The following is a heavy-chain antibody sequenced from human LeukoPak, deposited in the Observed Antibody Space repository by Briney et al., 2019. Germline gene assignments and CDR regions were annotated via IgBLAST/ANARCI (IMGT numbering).Heavy chain of an antibody. V-gene: IGHV4-39*01. J-gene: IGHJ5*02. Sequence: SETLSLTCTVSGGSISSSSYYWGWIRQPPGKGLEWIGSIYYSGSTYYNPSLKSRVTISVDTSKNQFSLKLSPVTAADTAVYYCARHQLYDYVWGSYLNWFDPWGQGTLVTVSS. D-gene: IGHD3-16*02. CDR1: GGSISSSSYY. CDR2: IYYSGST. CDR3: ARHQLYDYVWGSYLNWFDP.